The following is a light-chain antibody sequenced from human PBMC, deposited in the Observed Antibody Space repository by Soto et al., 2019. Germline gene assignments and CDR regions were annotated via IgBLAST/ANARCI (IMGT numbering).Light chain of an antibody. V-gene: IGLV9-49*01. Sequence: QSVLTQPPSASASLGASVTLTCTLSSGYSNYKVDWYQRRPGKGPRFVMRVGTGGIVASKGDGIPDRFSVLGSGLNRYLTIKNLQEEDESDYHCGADHGSGSNVVSNWVFGGGTKLTVL. CDR2: VGTGGIVA. CDR3: GADHGSGSNVVSNWV. CDR1: SGYSNYK. J-gene: IGLJ3*02.